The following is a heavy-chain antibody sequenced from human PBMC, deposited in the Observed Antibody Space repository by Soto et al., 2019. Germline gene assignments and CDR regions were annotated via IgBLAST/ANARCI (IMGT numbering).Heavy chain of an antibody. CDR1: GYSFTSYW. D-gene: IGHD2-21*01. J-gene: IGHJ4*02. V-gene: IGHV5-51*01. CDR2: IYPGDSDT. CDR3: ARPAYCGGDCYSWAEYYFDY. Sequence: GESLKISCKGSGYSFTSYWIGWVRQMPGKGLEWMGIIYPGDSDTRYSPSFQGQVTISADKSISTAYLQWSSLKASDTAMYYCARPAYCGGDCYSWAEYYFDYWGQGTLVTVSS.